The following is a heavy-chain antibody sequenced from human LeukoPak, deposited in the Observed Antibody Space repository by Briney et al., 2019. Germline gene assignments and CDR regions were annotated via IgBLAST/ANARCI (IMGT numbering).Heavy chain of an antibody. J-gene: IGHJ5*01. CDR1: GGSFSGYS. CDR3: ARGDYYYSSGCTGYWFYP. CDR2: INHSGST. V-gene: IGHV4-34*01. Sequence: SETLSLTCAVYGGSFSGYSWSWIRQTPGKGLEWIGEINHSGSTNYNPSLKSRVTISVDTSKNQFSLKRSSVTAADTAVYYCARGDYYYSSGCTGYWFYPWGQGTLVTVSS. D-gene: IGHD3-22*01.